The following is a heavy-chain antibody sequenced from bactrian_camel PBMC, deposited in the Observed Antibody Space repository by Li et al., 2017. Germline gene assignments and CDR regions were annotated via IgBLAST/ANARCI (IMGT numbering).Heavy chain of an antibody. D-gene: IGHD2*01. V-gene: IGHV3S25*01. Sequence: QLVESGGGLVQPGGSLRLSCAASGFTFNNYWINWVRQAPGKGLEWVSGINSGGGFTYYADSVKGRFTISKDVASNTLSLQMNSLKPEDTAMYYCAARRLYGSSCKGIGYNYWGQGTQVTVS. CDR3: AARRLYGSSCKGIGYNY. CDR2: INSGGGFT. CDR1: GFTFNNYW. J-gene: IGHJ4*01.